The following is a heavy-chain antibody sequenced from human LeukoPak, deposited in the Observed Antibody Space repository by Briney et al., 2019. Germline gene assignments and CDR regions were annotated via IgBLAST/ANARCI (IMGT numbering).Heavy chain of an antibody. V-gene: IGHV4-59*08. D-gene: IGHD3-9*01. CDR3: ARQAGLRYFDWTFPNTNYYFDY. CDR2: LYSSGST. Sequence: PSETLSLTCTVSGGSISSSSWSYFRQPPGKGLEWIGYLYSSGSTNYNPSLKSRVTISVDTSKNQFSLKLSSVTAADTAVYYCARQAGLRYFDWTFPNTNYYFDYWGQGTLVTVSS. J-gene: IGHJ4*02. CDR1: GGSISSSS.